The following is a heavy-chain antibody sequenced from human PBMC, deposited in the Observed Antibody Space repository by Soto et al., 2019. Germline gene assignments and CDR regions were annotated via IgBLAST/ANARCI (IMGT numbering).Heavy chain of an antibody. CDR1: GYTFSNYG. CDR2: ISTYNGNT. J-gene: IGHJ4*02. Sequence: AVNVSCKASGYTFSNYGISWVRQAPGQGLEWMGWISTYNGNTNFARKLQGRVTLTTDTFTSTAYMELRSLRSDDTAVYYCARDSDYIIDYWGQGTQVTVSS. V-gene: IGHV1-18*01. CDR3: ARDSDYIIDY. D-gene: IGHD4-17*01.